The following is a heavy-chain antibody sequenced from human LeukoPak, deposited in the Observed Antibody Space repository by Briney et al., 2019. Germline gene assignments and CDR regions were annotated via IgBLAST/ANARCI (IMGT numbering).Heavy chain of an antibody. D-gene: IGHD3-10*01. CDR3: ARENTMVRGVLDY. CDR1: GFTFSTYN. J-gene: IGHJ4*02. V-gene: IGHV3-48*04. CDR2: ISGSSSTI. Sequence: GGSLRLSCAGSGFTFSTYNFDWVRQAPGKGLEWISHISGSSSTIYYADSVKGRFTISRDNAKNSLYLQMNSLRAEDTTVYYCARENTMVRGVLDYWGQGTLVTVSS.